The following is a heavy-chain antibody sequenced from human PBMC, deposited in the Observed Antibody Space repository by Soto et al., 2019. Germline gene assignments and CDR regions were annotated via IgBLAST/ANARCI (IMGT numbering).Heavy chain of an antibody. CDR2: ISYDGSNK. V-gene: IGHV3-30-3*01. Sequence: QVQLVESGGGVVQPGRSLRLSCAASGFTFSSYAMHWVRQAPGKGLEWVAVISYDGSNKYYADSVKGRFTISRDNSKNTLYLQMNSLRAEDTAVYYCARDGNSYSSSWYAEHEPQRDENYFDYWGQGTLVTVSS. D-gene: IGHD6-13*01. CDR3: ARDGNSYSSSWYAEHEPQRDENYFDY. CDR1: GFTFSSYA. J-gene: IGHJ4*02.